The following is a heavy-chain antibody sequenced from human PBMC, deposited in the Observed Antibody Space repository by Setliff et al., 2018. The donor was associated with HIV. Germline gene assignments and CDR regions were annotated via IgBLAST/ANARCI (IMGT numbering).Heavy chain of an antibody. Sequence: SETLSLTCAVYGGSFSEYYWSWIRQPPGKGLEWIGYIYYSGSTNYNPSLRSRVTISVDTSKNLFSLKLSSVTAADTAVYYCARGYGAAGGGYWGQGTLVTVSS. V-gene: IGHV4-59*08. J-gene: IGHJ4*02. CDR2: IYYSGST. D-gene: IGHD6-25*01. CDR3: ARGYGAAGGGY. CDR1: GGSFSEYY.